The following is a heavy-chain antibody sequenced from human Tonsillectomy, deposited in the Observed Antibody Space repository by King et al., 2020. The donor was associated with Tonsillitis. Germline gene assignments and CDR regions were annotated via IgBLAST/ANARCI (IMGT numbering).Heavy chain of an antibody. CDR1: GGSLNTDTHH. CDR3: AGHLYSGTHLQCGRDL. Sequence: QLQESGPGLVKPSETLSLTCAVSGGSLNTDTHHWGWIRPSPGKGLEWLGSIYSSGRTIYNPTLRGRVTISIDTSKNQFSLKLSSATAADTAVYYCAGHLYSGTHLQCGRDLGRRGTGVTVS. V-gene: IGHV4-39*01. CDR2: IYSSGRT. J-gene: IGHJ5*02. D-gene: IGHD5-12*01.